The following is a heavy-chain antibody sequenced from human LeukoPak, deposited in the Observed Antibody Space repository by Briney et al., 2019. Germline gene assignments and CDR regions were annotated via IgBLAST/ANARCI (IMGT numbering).Heavy chain of an antibody. D-gene: IGHD2-2*01. V-gene: IGHV3-23*01. CDR1: GFIFSTYV. J-gene: IGHJ3*02. CDR2: ISGGGSST. Sequence: GGSLRLSCAASGFIFSTYVMSWVRQAPGKGPEWVSAISGGGSSTYYADSVKGRFTISRDNSKNTVYLQMNSLRAEDTAVYYCATYCSSTNCRALDIWGQGTMVTVSS. CDR3: ATYCSSTNCRALDI.